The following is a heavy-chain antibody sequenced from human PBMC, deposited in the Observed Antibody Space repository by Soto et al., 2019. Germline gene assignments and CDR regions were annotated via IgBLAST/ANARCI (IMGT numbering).Heavy chain of an antibody. CDR3: AREAVVVPAAMTYNWFDP. J-gene: IGHJ5*02. CDR2: IYYSGST. D-gene: IGHD2-2*01. CDR1: GGSISSYY. V-gene: IGHV4-59*01. Sequence: SETLSLTCTVSGGSISSYYWSWIRQPPGKGLEWIGYIYYSGSTNYNPSLKSRVTISVDTSKNQFSLKLSSVTAADTAVYYCAREAVVVPAAMTYNWFDPWGQGTLVTVS.